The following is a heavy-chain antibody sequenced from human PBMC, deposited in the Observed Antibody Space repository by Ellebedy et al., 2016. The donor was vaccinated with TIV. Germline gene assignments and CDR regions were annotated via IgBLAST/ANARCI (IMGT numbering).Heavy chain of an antibody. CDR2: ITSKTDGGTT. D-gene: IGHD6-13*01. V-gene: IGHV3-15*01. CDR1: GFIFSHAW. CDR3: TKDRRWQSSSWSHYYYGMDV. Sequence: PGGSLRLSCAASGFIFSHAWLSWVRQAPGKGLEWVGRITSKTDGGTTDYAAPVKGRFTISRDDSKNTLYLQMNSLKTEDTAVYYCTKDRRWQSSSWSHYYYGMDVWGQGTTVTVTS. J-gene: IGHJ6*02.